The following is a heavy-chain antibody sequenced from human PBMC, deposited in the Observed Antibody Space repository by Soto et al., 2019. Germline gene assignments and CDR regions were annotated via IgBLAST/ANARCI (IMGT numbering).Heavy chain of an antibody. CDR1: GGSISSGGYY. D-gene: IGHD2-2*01. CDR2: IYYSGST. V-gene: IGHV4-31*03. J-gene: IGHJ6*02. CDR3: ARGEVRIVVVPAAISHYYYGMDV. Sequence: SETLSLTCTVSGGSISSGGYYWSWIRQHPGKGLEWIGYIYYSGSTYYNPSLKSRVTISVDTSKNQFSLKLSSVTAADTAVYYCARGEVRIVVVPAAISHYYYGMDVWGQGTTVTVSS.